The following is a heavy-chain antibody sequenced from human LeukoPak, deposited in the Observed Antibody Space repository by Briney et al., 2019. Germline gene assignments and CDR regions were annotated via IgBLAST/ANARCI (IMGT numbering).Heavy chain of an antibody. J-gene: IGHJ4*02. Sequence: LGESLKISCKGSGYSFTSYLIGWVRQMPGKGLEWVGIIYPGDSDTRYSPSFQGEVTISADKSITTAYLQWSSLKASDTARYYCARQAEYSSSLGTYWGQGTLVTVSS. V-gene: IGHV5-51*01. D-gene: IGHD6-6*01. CDR2: IYPGDSDT. CDR3: ARQAEYSSSLGTY. CDR1: GYSFTSYL.